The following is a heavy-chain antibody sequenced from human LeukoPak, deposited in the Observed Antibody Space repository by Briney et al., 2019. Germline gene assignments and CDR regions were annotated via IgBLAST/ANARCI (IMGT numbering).Heavy chain of an antibody. D-gene: IGHD2-8*01. Sequence: SETLSLTCAVYGGPFSGYYWSWIRQPPGKGLEWIGEINHSGSTNYNPSLKSRVTISVDTSKNQFSLKLSSVTAADTAVYYCARVGTNRPFDIWGQGTMVTVSS. CDR3: ARVGTNRPFDI. V-gene: IGHV4-34*01. CDR1: GGPFSGYY. CDR2: INHSGST. J-gene: IGHJ3*02.